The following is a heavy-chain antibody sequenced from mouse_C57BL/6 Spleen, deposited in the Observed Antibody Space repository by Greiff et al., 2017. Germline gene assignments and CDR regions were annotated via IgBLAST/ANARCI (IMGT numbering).Heavy chain of an antibody. V-gene: IGHV1-69*01. CDR3: AKALGDGREY. Sequence: VQLQQPGAELVMPGASVKLSCKASGYTFTSYWMHWVKQRPGQGLEWIGEIDPSDSYTNYNQKFKGKSTLTVDKSSSPAYMQLSSLTAEDAAVYYCAKALGDGREYWGQGAGVTVSS. CDR2: IDPSDSYT. J-gene: IGHJ4*01. CDR1: GYTFTSYW.